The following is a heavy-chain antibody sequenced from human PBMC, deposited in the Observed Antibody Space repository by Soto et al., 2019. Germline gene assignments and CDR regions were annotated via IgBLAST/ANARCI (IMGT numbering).Heavy chain of an antibody. CDR3: ARGDLYWFDP. CDR1: GGTFSSYA. CDR2: IIPIFGTA. Sequence: GASVKVSCKASGGTFSSYAISWVRQAPGQGLEWMGGIIPIFGTANYAQKFQGRVTITADESTSTAYMELRSLRPDDTAVYYCARGDLYWFDPWGQGTLVTVSS. J-gene: IGHJ5*02. V-gene: IGHV1-69*13.